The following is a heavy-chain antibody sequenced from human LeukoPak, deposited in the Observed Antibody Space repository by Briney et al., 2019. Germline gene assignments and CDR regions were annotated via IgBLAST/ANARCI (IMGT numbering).Heavy chain of an antibody. V-gene: IGHV4-34*01. CDR1: GGSFSGYY. Sequence: PSETLSLTCAVYGGSFSGYYWSWIRQPPGKGLEWIGEINHSGSTNYNPSLKSRVTISVDTSKNQFSLKLSSVTAADTAVYYCARGITPHPYSSSSARNPRVPQNFDYWGQGTLVTVSS. CDR2: INHSGST. J-gene: IGHJ4*02. D-gene: IGHD6-6*01. CDR3: ARGITPHPYSSSSARNPRVPQNFDY.